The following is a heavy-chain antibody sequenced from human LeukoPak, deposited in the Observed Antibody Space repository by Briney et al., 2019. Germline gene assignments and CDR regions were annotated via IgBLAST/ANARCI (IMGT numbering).Heavy chain of an antibody. V-gene: IGHV4-34*01. J-gene: IGHJ4*02. CDR1: GGSFSGYY. CDR3: ASSPTPTSVDY. CDR2: IYYSGST. Sequence: SETLSLTCAVYGGSFSGYYWGWIRQPPGRGLEWIGSIYYSGSTYYNPSLKSRVTISLDTSKNQFSLKLSSVTAADTAVYYCASSPTPTSVDYWGQGTLVTVSP.